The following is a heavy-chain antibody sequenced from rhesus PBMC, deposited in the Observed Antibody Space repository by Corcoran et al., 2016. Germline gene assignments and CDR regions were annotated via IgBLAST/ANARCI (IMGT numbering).Heavy chain of an antibody. Sequence: QVQLQESGPGLVKPSETLSLTCAVSGGSFSGYYWGWIRQPPGKGLELIVYISGSSGNTHYTPSLKSRVTISTDTSKNQFSLKLSSVTAADTAVYYCARSYYNIWTGFSAFDFWGQGLRVTVSS. CDR3: ARSYYNIWTGFSAFDF. CDR1: GGSFSGYY. V-gene: IGHV4-165*01. D-gene: IGHD3-3*01. J-gene: IGHJ3*01. CDR2: ISGSSGNT.